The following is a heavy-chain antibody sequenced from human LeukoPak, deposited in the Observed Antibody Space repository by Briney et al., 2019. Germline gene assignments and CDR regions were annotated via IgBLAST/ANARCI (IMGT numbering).Heavy chain of an antibody. J-gene: IGHJ5*02. V-gene: IGHV3-30*03. CDR3: PAGMATNLP. CDR2: ISYDGSNK. D-gene: IGHD5-24*01. CDR1: GFTFSSYG. Sequence: GGSLRLSCAASGFTFSSYGMHWVRQAPGKGLEWVAVISYDGSNKYYADSVKGRFTISRDNSKNTLYLQMNSLRAEDTAVYYRPAGMATNLPWGQGTLVTVSS.